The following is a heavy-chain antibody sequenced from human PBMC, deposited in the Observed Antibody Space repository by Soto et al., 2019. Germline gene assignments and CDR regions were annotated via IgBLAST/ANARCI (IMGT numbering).Heavy chain of an antibody. V-gene: IGHV1-69*01. CDR2: IIPIFGTA. CDR1: GGTFSSYA. J-gene: IGHJ6*02. Sequence: QVPLVQSGAEVKKPGSSVKVSCKASGGTFSSYAISWVRQAPGQGLEWMGGIIPIFGTANYAQKFQGRVTITADESTSTAYMELSSLRSEDTAVYYCARDGKNYDFWSGYPGYYYYGMDVWGQGTTVTVSS. CDR3: ARDGKNYDFWSGYPGYYYYGMDV. D-gene: IGHD3-3*01.